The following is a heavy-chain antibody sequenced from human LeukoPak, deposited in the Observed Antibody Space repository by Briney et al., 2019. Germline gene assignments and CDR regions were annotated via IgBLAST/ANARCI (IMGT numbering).Heavy chain of an antibody. CDR3: AKAGRVTYYYDSSGYGRDAFDI. Sequence: GGSLRLSCAASGFTFSSYAMSWVRQAPGKGLEWVSAISGSGGSRYYADSVKGRFTISRDNSKNTLYLQMNSLRAEDTAVYYCAKAGRVTYYYDSSGYGRDAFDIWGQGTMVTVSS. D-gene: IGHD3-22*01. J-gene: IGHJ3*02. V-gene: IGHV3-23*01. CDR2: ISGSGGSR. CDR1: GFTFSSYA.